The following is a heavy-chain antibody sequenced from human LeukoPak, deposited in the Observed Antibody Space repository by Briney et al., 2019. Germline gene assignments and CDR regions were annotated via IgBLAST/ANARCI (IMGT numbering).Heavy chain of an antibody. Sequence: SSETLSLTCTVSGGSISSGSYHCSWIRQPAGKGLEWIGRIYTSGSTNYNPSLKSRVTISVDTSKNQFSLKLSSVTAADTAVYYCASGRGDGYDFDYWGQGTLLTVSS. CDR2: IYTSGST. CDR1: GGSISSGSYH. D-gene: IGHD5-24*01. J-gene: IGHJ4*02. CDR3: ASGRGDGYDFDY. V-gene: IGHV4-61*02.